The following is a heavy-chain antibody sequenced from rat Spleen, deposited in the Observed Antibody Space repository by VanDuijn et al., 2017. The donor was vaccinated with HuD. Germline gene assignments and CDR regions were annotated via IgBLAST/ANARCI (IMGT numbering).Heavy chain of an antibody. CDR3: TRERWASDY. CDR1: GFTFSDYY. Sequence: EVQLVESDGGLVQPGRSLKLSCAASGFTFSDYYMAWVRQAPTKGLEWVATISHDGSSTYYRDSVRGRFTISRDNTKSTLYLQMNSLRSEDTATYYCTRERWASDYWGQGVMVTVSS. CDR2: ISHDGSST. J-gene: IGHJ2*01. D-gene: IGHD1-12*02. V-gene: IGHV5-29*01.